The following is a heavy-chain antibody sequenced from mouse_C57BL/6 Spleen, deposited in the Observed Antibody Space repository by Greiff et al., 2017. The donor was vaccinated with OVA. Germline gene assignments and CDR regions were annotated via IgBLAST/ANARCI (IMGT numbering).Heavy chain of an antibody. CDR2: ISNGGGST. J-gene: IGHJ2*01. D-gene: IGHD2-1*01. Sequence: EVKVEESGGGLVQPGGSLKLSCAASGFTFSDYYMYWVRQTPEKRLEWVAYISNGGGSTYYPDTVKGRFTISRDNAKNTLYLQMSRLKSEDTAMYYCARHGGGNYGLYFDYWGQGTTLTVSS. CDR1: GFTFSDYY. CDR3: ARHGGGNYGLYFDY. V-gene: IGHV5-12*01.